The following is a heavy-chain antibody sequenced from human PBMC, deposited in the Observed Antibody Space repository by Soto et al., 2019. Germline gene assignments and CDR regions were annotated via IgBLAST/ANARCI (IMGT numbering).Heavy chain of an antibody. D-gene: IGHD6-13*01. Sequence: GESLKISCKGPAYVFTSFSIGWVRQMPGKALEWMGIILPGDSETRYSPSFQGQVTISADKSTSTAYLQWSSLEASDTAMYYCAISSSWYGTLYFFDYWGQGTQVTVSS. CDR3: AISSSWYGTLYFFDY. J-gene: IGHJ4*02. CDR2: ILPGDSET. CDR1: AYVFTSFS. V-gene: IGHV5-51*01.